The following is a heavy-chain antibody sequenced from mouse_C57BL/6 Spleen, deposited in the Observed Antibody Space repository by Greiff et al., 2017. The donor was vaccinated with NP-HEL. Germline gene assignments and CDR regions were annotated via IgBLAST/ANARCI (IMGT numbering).Heavy chain of an antibody. D-gene: IGHD2-4*01. CDR1: GYTFTSYW. CDR3: AREGPSYDYDGRVYAMDY. V-gene: IGHV1-64*01. CDR2: IHPNSGST. Sequence: QVQLQQPGAELVKPGASVKLSCKASGYTFTSYWMHWVKQRPGQGLEWIGIIHPNSGSTNYNEKFKSKATLTVDKSSSTAYMQLSSLTSEDSAVYYCAREGPSYDYDGRVYAMDYWGQGTSVTVSS. J-gene: IGHJ4*01.